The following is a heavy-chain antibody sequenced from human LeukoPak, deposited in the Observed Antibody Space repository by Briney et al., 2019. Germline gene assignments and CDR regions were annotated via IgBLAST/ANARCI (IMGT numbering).Heavy chain of an antibody. D-gene: IGHD2-2*01. J-gene: IGHJ4*02. CDR2: IYYSGSI. Sequence: PSETLSLTCTVSGGSISTYYWTWLRQPPGKGLEWIGYIYYSGSINYNPSLRSRVTISLDTSKNQFSLKLSSVTAADTAVYYCARGPAGPYYFDYWGQGTLVTVSS. V-gene: IGHV4-59*01. CDR3: ARGPAGPYYFDY. CDR1: GGSISTYY.